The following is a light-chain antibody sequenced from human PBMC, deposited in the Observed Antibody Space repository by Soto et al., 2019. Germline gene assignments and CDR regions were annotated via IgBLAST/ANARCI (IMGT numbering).Light chain of an antibody. Sequence: QMTQSPSTLSASAGDTVTITCLASQSISTFLAWYQQKPGKAPKLLIFDASSLKSGVPSRFSGSGSGTEFTLTISSLQPDDFATYYCQHYNSYSEAFGQGTKVDIK. CDR3: QHYNSYSEA. CDR1: QSISTF. J-gene: IGKJ1*01. CDR2: DAS. V-gene: IGKV1-5*01.